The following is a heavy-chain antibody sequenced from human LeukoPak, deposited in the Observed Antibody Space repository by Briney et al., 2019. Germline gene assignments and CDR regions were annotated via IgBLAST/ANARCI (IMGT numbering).Heavy chain of an antibody. V-gene: IGHV4-34*01. CDR1: GGSISSYY. CDR2: INNSGNI. CDR3: TRGGPGNRLSN. Sequence: SETLSLTCIVSGGSISSYYWSWIRQPPGKGLEWIGEINNSGNINYNPSLKSRVTTSVDTSKNQLSLKVYSVTAADTAVYYCTRGGPGNRLSNWGQGTLVTVSS. J-gene: IGHJ4*02. D-gene: IGHD1-14*01.